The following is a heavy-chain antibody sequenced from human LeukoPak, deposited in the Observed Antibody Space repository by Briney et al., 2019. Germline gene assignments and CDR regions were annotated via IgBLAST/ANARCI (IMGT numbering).Heavy chain of an antibody. CDR3: AKYGSSNPANYYYYGMDV. J-gene: IGHJ6*02. CDR1: GSTFSSYA. CDR2: ISGSGGST. D-gene: IGHD6-13*01. Sequence: GGSLRLSCAASGSTFSSYAMSWVRQAPGKGLEWVSTISGSGGSTYYADSVKGRFTIPRDNSKNTLYLQMNSLRAEDTAVYYCAKYGSSNPANYYYYGMDVWGQGTTVTVSS. V-gene: IGHV3-23*01.